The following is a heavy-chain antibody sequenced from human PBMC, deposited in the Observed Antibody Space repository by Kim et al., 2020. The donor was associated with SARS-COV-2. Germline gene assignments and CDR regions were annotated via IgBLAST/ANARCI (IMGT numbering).Heavy chain of an antibody. V-gene: IGHV4-34*01. D-gene: IGHD3-3*01. CDR2: INHSGST. CDR1: GGSFSGYY. CDR3: ARGCYDFWSGYYRWGYFDY. J-gene: IGHJ4*02. Sequence: SETLSLTCAVYGGSFSGYYWSWIRQPPGKGLEWIGEINHSGSTNYNPSLKSRVTISVDTSKNQFSLKLSSVTAADTAVYYCARGCYDFWSGYYRWGYFDYWGQGTLVTVSS.